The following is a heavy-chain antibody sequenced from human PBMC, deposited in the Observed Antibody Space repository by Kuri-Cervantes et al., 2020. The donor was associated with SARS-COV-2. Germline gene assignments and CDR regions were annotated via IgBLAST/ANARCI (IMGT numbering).Heavy chain of an antibody. D-gene: IGHD2-21*01. CDR3: ARDEGPSLFVYLDY. CDR1: GYTFTGYY. Sequence: ASVKVSCKSSGYTFTGYYMHWVRQAPGQGLEWMGWIKPNSGGTNYAQKFQGRVTMNRDPSISTAYMELSRLRSDDTAGYYCARDEGPSLFVYLDYWGQGTLVTVSS. J-gene: IGHJ4*02. CDR2: IKPNSGGT. V-gene: IGHV1-2*02.